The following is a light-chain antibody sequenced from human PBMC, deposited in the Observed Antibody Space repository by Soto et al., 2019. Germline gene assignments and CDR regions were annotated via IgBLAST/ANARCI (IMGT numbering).Light chain of an antibody. CDR1: TGTVTSDHF. CDR3: MVSYSGARV. CDR2: DTS. V-gene: IGLV7-46*01. Sequence: QALVTQEPSLTVSPGGTVTLTCGSSTGTVTSDHFPSWFQQKPGQAPRTLIYDTSNTHSWTPARFSGSLLGGKAALTLSGAQPEDGAEYYCMVSYSGARVFGGGTQLTVL. J-gene: IGLJ7*01.